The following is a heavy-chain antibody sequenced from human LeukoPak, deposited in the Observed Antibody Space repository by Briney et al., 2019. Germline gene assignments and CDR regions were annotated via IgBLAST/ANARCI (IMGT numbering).Heavy chain of an antibody. D-gene: IGHD5-18*01. J-gene: IGHJ3*02. V-gene: IGHV3-9*01. CDR2: ISWNSGSI. CDR1: GFTFDDYA. CDR3: AGYTADDAFDI. Sequence: PGRSLRLSCAASGFTFDDYAMRWVRQAPGKGLEWVSGISWNSGSIGYADSVKGRFTISRDNAKNSLYLQMNSLRAEDTALYYCAGYTADDAFDIWGQGTMVTVSS.